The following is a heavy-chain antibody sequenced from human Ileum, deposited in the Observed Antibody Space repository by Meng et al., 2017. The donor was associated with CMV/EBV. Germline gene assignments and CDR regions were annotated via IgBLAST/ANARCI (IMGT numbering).Heavy chain of an antibody. CDR2: ISSDGSRT. Sequence: SLNISCVASGFTFSNYWMHWVRRVPGKGLGWVSRISSDGSRTTHADSVKGRFTISRDNAKNTLYLQMNSLRAEDTALYYCARGNYFAMDVWGQGTTVTVSS. V-gene: IGHV3-74*03. CDR3: ARGNYFAMDV. CDR1: GFTFSNYW. J-gene: IGHJ6*02.